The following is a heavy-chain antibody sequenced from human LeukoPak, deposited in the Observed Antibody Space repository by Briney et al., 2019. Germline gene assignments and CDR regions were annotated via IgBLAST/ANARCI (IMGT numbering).Heavy chain of an antibody. CDR1: GYTFTSYG. J-gene: IGHJ6*02. D-gene: IGHD3-10*01. CDR2: ISAYNGNT. Sequence: PVASVNVSCKASGYTFTSYGISWVRQAPGQGLEWMGWISAYNGNTNYAQKLQGRVTMTTDTSTSTAYMELRSLRSDDTAVYYCAREPVWFGRYGMDVWGQGTTVTVSS. CDR3: AREPVWFGRYGMDV. V-gene: IGHV1-18*01.